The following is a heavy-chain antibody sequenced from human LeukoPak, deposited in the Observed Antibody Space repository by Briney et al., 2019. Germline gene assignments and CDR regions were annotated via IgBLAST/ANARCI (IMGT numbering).Heavy chain of an antibody. CDR1: GCTFSSYA. D-gene: IGHD6-19*01. V-gene: IGHV3-23*01. CDR3: AKGMASSGWDY. CDR2: ISGSGGST. Sequence: GGSLRLSCAASGCTFSSYAMSWVRQAPGKGLEWVSAISGSGGSTYYADSVKGRFTISRDNSKNTLYLQMNSLRAEDTALYYCAKGMASSGWDYWSQGTLVTVSS. J-gene: IGHJ4*02.